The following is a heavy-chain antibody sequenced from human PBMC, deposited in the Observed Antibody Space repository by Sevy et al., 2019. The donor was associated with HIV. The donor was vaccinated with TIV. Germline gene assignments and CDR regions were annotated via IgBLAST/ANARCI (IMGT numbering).Heavy chain of an antibody. Sequence: GGSLRLSCAASGFTFSGSAMHWVRQASGKGLEWVGRIRSKANSYATAYAASVKGRFTISRDDSKNTAYLQMSSLKTEDTAVYYCTRLPSIVGATSYWGQGTLVTVSS. D-gene: IGHD1-26*01. CDR2: IRSKANSYAT. V-gene: IGHV3-73*01. CDR1: GFTFSGSA. CDR3: TRLPSIVGATSY. J-gene: IGHJ4*02.